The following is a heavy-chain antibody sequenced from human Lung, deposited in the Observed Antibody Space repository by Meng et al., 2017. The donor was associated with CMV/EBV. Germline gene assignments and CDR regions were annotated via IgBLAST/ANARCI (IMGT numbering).Heavy chain of an antibody. D-gene: IGHD4-17*01. CDR1: GFTFSTYS. Sequence: ESLKISCAASGFTFSTYSMNWVRQAPGKGLEWVSSISSSSSYRYYADSVKGRFTISRDNAKISLYLQMNSLRAEDTAVYYCARGLSPIAVYGDYVAYWGPGTXVNGAS. V-gene: IGHV3-21*01. CDR2: ISSSSSYR. J-gene: IGHJ4*02. CDR3: ARGLSPIAVYGDYVAY.